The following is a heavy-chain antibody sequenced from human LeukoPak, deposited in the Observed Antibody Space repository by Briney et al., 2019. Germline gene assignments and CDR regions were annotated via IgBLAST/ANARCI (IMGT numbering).Heavy chain of an antibody. D-gene: IGHD1-26*01. J-gene: IGHJ4*02. V-gene: IGHV3-48*03. CDR2: ISTTGSSI. CDR1: GFTFSSYE. Sequence: GGSLRLSCAASGFTFSSYEMNWVRQAPGKGLEWVSYISTTGSSIYYADSVKGRFTISRDNSKNTLYLQMNSLRAEDTAVYYCARLASGSYFDYWGQGTLVTVSS. CDR3: ARLASGSYFDY.